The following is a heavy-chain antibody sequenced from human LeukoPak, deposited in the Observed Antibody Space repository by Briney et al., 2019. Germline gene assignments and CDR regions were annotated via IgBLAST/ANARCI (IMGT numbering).Heavy chain of an antibody. CDR1: GFTFDDYA. Sequence: GRSLRLSCAASGFTFDDYAMHWVRPAPGKGLEWVSGISWNSGSIGYADSVKGRFTISRDNSKNTLYLQMNSLRAEDTAVYYCSSVSTPGIAVARAFDIWGQGTMVTVSS. J-gene: IGHJ3*02. CDR3: SSVSTPGIAVARAFDI. V-gene: IGHV3-9*01. D-gene: IGHD6-19*01. CDR2: ISWNSGSI.